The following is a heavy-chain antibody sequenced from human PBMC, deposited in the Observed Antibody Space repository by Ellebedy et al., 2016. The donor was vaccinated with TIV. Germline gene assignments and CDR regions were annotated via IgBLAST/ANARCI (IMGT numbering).Heavy chain of an antibody. CDR3: ASLGTQRTPFDN. V-gene: IGHV3-48*01. CDR2: ISSSSSTI. Sequence: GGSLRLXXAASGFTFSTYSMNWVRQAPGRGLEWVSYISSSSSTIYYADSVKGRFTISRDNAENSLYLQMNSLRAEDTAVYYCASLGTQRTPFDNWGQGTLVTVSS. J-gene: IGHJ5*02. CDR1: GFTFSTYS. D-gene: IGHD5-18*01.